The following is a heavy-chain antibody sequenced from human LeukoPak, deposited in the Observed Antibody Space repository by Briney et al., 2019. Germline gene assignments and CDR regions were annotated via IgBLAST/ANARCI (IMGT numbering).Heavy chain of an antibody. CDR2: IDPSESYT. Sequence: GESLRISGKGSGYSFTSYWISGVRQLPGKGLGWLGGIDPSESYTNYSPSFQGHVTITADKSISTAYLQWSSLKASDTAMYYCASVIMGTTYGMDVWGKGPTVTVSS. V-gene: IGHV5-10-1*01. J-gene: IGHJ6*04. CDR3: ASVIMGTTYGMDV. D-gene: IGHD2/OR15-2a*01. CDR1: GYSFTSYW.